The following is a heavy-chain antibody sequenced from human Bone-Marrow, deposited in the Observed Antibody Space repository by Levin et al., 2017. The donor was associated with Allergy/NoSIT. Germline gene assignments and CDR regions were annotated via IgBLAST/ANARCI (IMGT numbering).Heavy chain of an antibody. D-gene: IGHD1-26*01. CDR3: ARRLVPAGQSYYGMDV. CDR1: GFTFRSFG. V-gene: IGHV3-33*01. J-gene: IGHJ6*02. Sequence: SCVASGFTFRSFGMHWVRQAPGKGLEWVAIIWYDGSYKYYADSVKGRFTISRDNSKNTLYLQMNGLRAEDTAVYYCARRLVPAGQSYYGMDVWGQGTTVIVSS. CDR2: IWYDGSYK.